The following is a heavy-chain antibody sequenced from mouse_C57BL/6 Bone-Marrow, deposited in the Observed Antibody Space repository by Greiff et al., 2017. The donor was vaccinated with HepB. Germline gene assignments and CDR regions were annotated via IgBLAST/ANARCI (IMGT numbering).Heavy chain of an antibody. D-gene: IGHD1-1*01. CDR1: GYTFTSYW. J-gene: IGHJ1*03. CDR2: IYPGSGST. V-gene: IGHV1-55*01. CDR3: ARGHYGSSPWYFDV. Sequence: QVQLQQPGAELVKPGASVKMSCKASGYTFTSYWITWVKQRPGQGLEWIGDIYPGSGSTNYNEKFKSKATLTVDTSSSTAYMQLSSLTSEDSAVYYGARGHYGSSPWYFDVWGTGTTVTVSS.